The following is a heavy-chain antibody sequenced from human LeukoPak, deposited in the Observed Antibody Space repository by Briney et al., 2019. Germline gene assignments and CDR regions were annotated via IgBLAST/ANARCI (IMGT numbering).Heavy chain of an antibody. CDR3: AKWGDYDVLTGYYDSDY. J-gene: IGHJ4*02. D-gene: IGHD3-9*01. CDR2: VSGRDTST. Sequence: AASLRLSCAASGGTFSNYAMSRVRQAPGKGLEWVSAVSGRDTSTYYADPVKGRFTIYRANSKTTLYLQMNSLRAEDRVIYYCAKWGDYDVLTGYYDSDYWGQGTLVTVSS. V-gene: IGHV3-23*01. CDR1: GGTFSNYA.